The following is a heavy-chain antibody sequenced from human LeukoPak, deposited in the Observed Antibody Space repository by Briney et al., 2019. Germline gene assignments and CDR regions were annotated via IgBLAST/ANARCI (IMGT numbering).Heavy chain of an antibody. CDR2: ISSSSSYI. CDR3: ARDRYGDYSFDY. CDR1: GFTFSSYS. D-gene: IGHD4-17*01. Sequence: PGGSLRLSCAASGFTFSSYSMNWVRQAPGKGLEWVSSISSSSSYIYYADSVKGRFTISRDNAKNSLYLQMNSLGAEDTAVYYCARDRYGDYSFDYWGQGTLVTVSS. V-gene: IGHV3-21*01. J-gene: IGHJ4*02.